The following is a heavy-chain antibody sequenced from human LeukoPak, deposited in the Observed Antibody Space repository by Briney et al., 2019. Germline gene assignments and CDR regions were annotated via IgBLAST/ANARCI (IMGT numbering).Heavy chain of an antibody. CDR2: INHSGST. D-gene: IGHD3-10*01. CDR1: GGSFSGYY. J-gene: IGHJ4*02. Sequence: SETLSLTCAVYGGSFSGYYWSWIRQPPGKGLEWIGEINHSGSTNYSPSLKSRVTISVDTSKNQFSLKLSSVTAADTAVYYCARHRTYYYGSGSYSPFDYWGQGTLVTVSS. CDR3: ARHRTYYYGSGSYSPFDY. V-gene: IGHV4-34*01.